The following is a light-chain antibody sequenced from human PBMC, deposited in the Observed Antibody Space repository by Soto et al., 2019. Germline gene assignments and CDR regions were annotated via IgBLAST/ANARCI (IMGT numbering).Light chain of an antibody. CDR2: GAS. CDR1: QSVSGRY. CDR3: QQYESSPHN. V-gene: IGKV3-20*01. J-gene: IGKJ3*01. Sequence: EIVLTQSPGTLSLSPGERATLSCRASQSVSGRYLAWYQQKPGQAPRLLIEGASNRAAGIPDRFSGSESGPDFTLTISRVEPEDFAVYYCQQYESSPHNFGPGTRVEI.